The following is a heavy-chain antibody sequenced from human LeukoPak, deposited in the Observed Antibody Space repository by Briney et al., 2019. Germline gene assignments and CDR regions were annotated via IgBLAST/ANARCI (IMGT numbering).Heavy chain of an antibody. CDR2: IKSKTDGGTT. CDR3: TTAIPYDSSAPDY. J-gene: IGHJ4*02. V-gene: IGHV3-15*01. Sequence: KPGGSLRLSCAASGFTFSNVWMTWVRQTPGKGLEWVGRIKSKTDGGTTDYAAPVKGRFTISRDDSKNTLYLQMNSLKTEDTAVYYCTTAIPYDSSAPDYWGQGTLVTVSS. D-gene: IGHD3-22*01. CDR1: GFTFSNVW.